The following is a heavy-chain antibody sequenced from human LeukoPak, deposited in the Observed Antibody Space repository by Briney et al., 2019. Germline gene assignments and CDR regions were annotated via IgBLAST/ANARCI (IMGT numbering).Heavy chain of an antibody. J-gene: IGHJ4*02. V-gene: IGHV4-59*01. CDR2: IHNSGNS. D-gene: IGHD5-18*01. CDR1: GDSISGYY. CDR3: ARVRGYSYGYVDY. Sequence: SETLSLTCTVSGDSISGYYWSWIRQPPGKGLEWIAYIHNSGNSNYNPSLKSRVTISADTSKNQFSLKLSSVTAADTAVYYCARVRGYSYGYVDYWGQGTLVTVSS.